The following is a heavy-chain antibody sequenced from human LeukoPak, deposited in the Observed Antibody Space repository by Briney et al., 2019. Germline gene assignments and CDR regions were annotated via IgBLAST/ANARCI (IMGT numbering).Heavy chain of an antibody. Sequence: PSETLSLTCAVYGGSFSGYYWSWIRQPPGKGLEWIGYIYYSGSTYYNPSLKSRVTISVDTSKNQFSLKLSSVTAADTAVYYCARLYSYGYYYFDYWGQGTLVTVSS. D-gene: IGHD5-18*01. V-gene: IGHV4-30-4*08. CDR2: IYYSGST. J-gene: IGHJ4*02. CDR1: GGSFSGYY. CDR3: ARLYSYGYYYFDY.